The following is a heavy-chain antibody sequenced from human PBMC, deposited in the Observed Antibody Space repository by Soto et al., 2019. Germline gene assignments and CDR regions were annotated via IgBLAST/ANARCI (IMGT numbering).Heavy chain of an antibody. CDR3: TSYLPGVTTNYGFDY. CDR2: FKSRGDGGTT. D-gene: IGHD2-8*01. J-gene: IGHJ4*02. V-gene: IGHV3-15*07. Sequence: EVQLVESGGGLVNPGGTLRLSCAASGFTFSNAWMNWVREAPAQGLEWVARFKSRGDGGTTDHAAPVKGRFTISRDDSENTLCLQMDSLKIEDTGVYFCTSYLPGVTTNYGFDYWGQGNLVAVSS. CDR1: GFTFSNAW.